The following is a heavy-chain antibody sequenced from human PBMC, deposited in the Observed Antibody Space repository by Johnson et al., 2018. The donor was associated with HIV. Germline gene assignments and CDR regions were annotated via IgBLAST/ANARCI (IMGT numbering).Heavy chain of an antibody. D-gene: IGHD3-16*02. CDR3: VRGGLGYQNVHDPVDV. Sequence: VQLVESGGGVVRPGGSLRLSCAVAGFRFDDYGMSWVRQAPGKGLECISTINWNGGRTGYVDSLKGRFTISRDNAKNSLYLQMDSLRPEDTALYYCVRGGLGYQNVHDPVDVWGQGTVVTVSS. V-gene: IGHV3-20*04. CDR2: INWNGGRT. CDR1: GFRFDDYG. J-gene: IGHJ3*01.